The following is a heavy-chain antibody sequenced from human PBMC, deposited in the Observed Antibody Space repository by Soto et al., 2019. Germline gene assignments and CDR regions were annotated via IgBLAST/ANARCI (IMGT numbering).Heavy chain of an antibody. Sequence: QVQLVQSGAEVKKPGSSVKVSCKAPGGTFSSYAISWVRQAPGQGLEWMGGIIPIFGTAKYAQKFQGRVTITADESTSTGYMELSSLRSEDTAVYYCARSQGGSSSLDIYYYYYYGMDVWGQGTMATVSS. CDR2: IIPIFGTA. V-gene: IGHV1-69*01. J-gene: IGHJ6*02. D-gene: IGHD2-15*01. CDR3: ARSQGGSSSLDIYYYYYYGMDV. CDR1: GGTFSSYA.